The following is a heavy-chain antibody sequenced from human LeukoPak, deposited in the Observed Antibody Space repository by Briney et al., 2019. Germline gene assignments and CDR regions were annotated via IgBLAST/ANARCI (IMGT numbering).Heavy chain of an antibody. V-gene: IGHV3-7*01. Sequence: QAGGSLRHSCAATGFTFSSYWMSWVRQAPGKGLEWVANIKQDGSDKHYVDSVKGRFTISRDNAKNSLYLQMNSLRAEDTAVYHCARALVGTGTFFDYWGQGTLVTVSS. CDR2: IKQDGSDK. J-gene: IGHJ4*02. D-gene: IGHD2-15*01. CDR1: GFTFSSYW. CDR3: ARALVGTGTFFDY.